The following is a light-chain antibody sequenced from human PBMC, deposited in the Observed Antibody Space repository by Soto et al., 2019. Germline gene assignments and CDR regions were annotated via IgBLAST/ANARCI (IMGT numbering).Light chain of an antibody. CDR2: DAS. Sequence: DIQMTQSPSTLSAFVGDRLTITCRASQSISTWLAWYQQNPGKAPKLLIYDASSLKSGVPSRFSGSGSGTEFTLTISSLQTDDFATYYCQQYYSSAPSWSFGQGTKVELK. V-gene: IGKV1-5*01. J-gene: IGKJ1*01. CDR1: QSISTW. CDR3: QQYYSSAPSWS.